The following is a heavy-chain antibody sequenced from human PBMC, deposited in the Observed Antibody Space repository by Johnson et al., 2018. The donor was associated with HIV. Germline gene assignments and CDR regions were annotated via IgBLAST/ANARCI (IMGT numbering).Heavy chain of an antibody. CDR3: ARVGDSFGFDV. Sequence: VQLVESGGGLVQPGGSMSLSCAGSGFPFSRFVMTWVRQAPGKGLELVSAIHIDGDDTNSADSVKGRFILSRDNSKNTLSLQMHNLRVDDTGIYHCARVGDSFGFDVWGQGTMVTVSS. D-gene: IGHD3-16*01. J-gene: IGHJ3*01. CDR2: IHIDGDDT. CDR1: GFPFSRFV. V-gene: IGHV3-23*04.